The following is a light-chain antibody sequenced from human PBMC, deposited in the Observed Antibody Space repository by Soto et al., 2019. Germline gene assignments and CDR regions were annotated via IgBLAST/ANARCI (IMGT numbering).Light chain of an antibody. CDR2: DAS. Sequence: EIVLTQSPATLSLSPGERATLSCRSSQSVSSYSAWYQQKPGQAPRLLIYDASNRATGIPARFSGGGSGTEFTLTSSSLQSDDAAIYYCPQFGDSPSFGRGTKVDIK. CDR3: PQFGDSPS. CDR1: QSVSSY. V-gene: IGKV3-11*01. J-gene: IGKJ1*01.